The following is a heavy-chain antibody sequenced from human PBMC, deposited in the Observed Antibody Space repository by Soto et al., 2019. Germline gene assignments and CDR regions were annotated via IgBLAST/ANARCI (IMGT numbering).Heavy chain of an antibody. CDR3: YGVVVPAAMAYDWSDP. J-gene: IGHJ5*02. Sequence: GGSLRLSCAASGFTFSSYGMHWVRQAPGKGLEWVAVISYDGSNKYYADSVKGRFAISRDNSKNTLYLQMNSLRAEDTAVYYCYGVVVPAAMAYDWSDPWGQGPLVTVSS. D-gene: IGHD2-2*01. CDR1: GFTFSSYG. V-gene: IGHV3-30*03. CDR2: ISYDGSNK.